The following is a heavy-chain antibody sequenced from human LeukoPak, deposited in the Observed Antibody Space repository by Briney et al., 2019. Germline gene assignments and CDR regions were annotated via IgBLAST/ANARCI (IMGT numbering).Heavy chain of an antibody. D-gene: IGHD3-16*01. CDR2: ISSSGSTI. CDR3: ARNDYNFDY. V-gene: IGHV3-48*03. J-gene: IGHJ4*02. Sequence: PGGSLRLSCAASGFTFSSYEMNWVRQAPGKGLEWVSYISSSGSTIYYADSVQGRFTIPRDNAKNSLYLQMSSLRAEDTAVYYCARNDYNFDYWGQGTLVTVSS. CDR1: GFTFSSYE.